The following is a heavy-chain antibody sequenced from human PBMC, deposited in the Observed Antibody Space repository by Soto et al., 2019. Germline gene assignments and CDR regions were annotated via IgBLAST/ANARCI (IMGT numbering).Heavy chain of an antibody. CDR2: IYPGDSDI. Sequence: GESLKISCQGSGYNFSNFWIGWVRQMPGKGLEWMGIIYPGDSDIRYSPSLQGQVTISADKSISTAYLQWRTLKAPDTAQYYCARTPVVGGINEGYFDYWGQGTPVTVSS. V-gene: IGHV5-51*01. D-gene: IGHD3-10*01. J-gene: IGHJ4*02. CDR1: GYNFSNFW. CDR3: ARTPVVGGINEGYFDY.